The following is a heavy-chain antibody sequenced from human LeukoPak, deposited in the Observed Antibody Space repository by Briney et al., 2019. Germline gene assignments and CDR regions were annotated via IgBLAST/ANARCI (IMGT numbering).Heavy chain of an antibody. D-gene: IGHD2/OR15-2a*01. CDR1: GFTFSSYA. V-gene: IGHV3-30-3*01. J-gene: IGHJ4*02. CDR2: ISYDGSNK. CDR3: ARENSYRDY. Sequence: GGSLRLSCAASGFTFSSYAMHWVRQAPGKGLEWVAVISYDGSNKYYADSVKGRFTISRDNAKNSLYLQMHSLRAEDTAVYYCARENSYRDYWGQGTLVTVSS.